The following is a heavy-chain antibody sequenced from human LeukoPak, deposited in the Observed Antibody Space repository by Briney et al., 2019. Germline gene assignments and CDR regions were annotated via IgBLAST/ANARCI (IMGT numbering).Heavy chain of an antibody. CDR2: IYSGGST. CDR1: GFTFSSYA. CDR3: ASQGNYYDSSGYYPDIYFQH. D-gene: IGHD3-22*01. J-gene: IGHJ1*01. V-gene: IGHV3-53*01. Sequence: GGSLRLSCAASGFTFSSYAMSWVRQAPGKGLEWVSVIYSGGSTYYADSVKGRFTISRDNSKNTLYLQMNSLRAEDTAVYYCASQGNYYDSSGYYPDIYFQHWGQGTLVTVSS.